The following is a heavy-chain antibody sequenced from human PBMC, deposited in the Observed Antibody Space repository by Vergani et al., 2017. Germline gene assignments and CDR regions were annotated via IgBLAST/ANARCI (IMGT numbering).Heavy chain of an antibody. CDR3: ARVGTSSNRGYFDE. CDR2: INPNSGGT. D-gene: IGHD2-2*01. Sequence: QVQLVQSGAEVKKPGASVKVSCKASGYTFTDYFMHWVRQAPGQGLEWMGWINPNSGGTNYAQKFQGRVTMTRDTSISTAYMELSNLRSDDTAVYYCARVGTSSNRGYFDEWGQGTLVTVSS. CDR1: GYTFTDYF. V-gene: IGHV1-2*02. J-gene: IGHJ4*02.